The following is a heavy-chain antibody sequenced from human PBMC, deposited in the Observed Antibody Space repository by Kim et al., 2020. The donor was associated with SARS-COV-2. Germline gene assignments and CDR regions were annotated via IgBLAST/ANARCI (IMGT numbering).Heavy chain of an antibody. CDR3: AKVLYYVLTGYDY. V-gene: IGHV3-23*01. Sequence: GGSLRLSCAASGFTFSSYGMSWVRQAPGKGLEWVSGIGDSGGSTYYADSVKGRFTISRDNSKNTLYLQMNSLRAEDTAVYYCAKVLYYVLTGYDYWGQGTLVTVSS. CDR1: GFTFSSYG. CDR2: IGDSGGST. J-gene: IGHJ4*02. D-gene: IGHD3-9*01.